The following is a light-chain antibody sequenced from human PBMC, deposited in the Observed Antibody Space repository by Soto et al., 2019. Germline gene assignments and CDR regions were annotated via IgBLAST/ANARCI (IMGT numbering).Light chain of an antibody. J-gene: IGKJ2*01. V-gene: IGKV3-20*01. CDR2: GAS. CDR1: QSISNSY. Sequence: ENVLTQSPDSLSLSPGERVTLSCRASQSISNSYLAWYQQKPGQAPMVLIYGASNRATGTPDRFSGSGSGTDFTLTISRLQPEDFALYYCQQYGRSLPTFGRGTKLEIK. CDR3: QQYGRSLPT.